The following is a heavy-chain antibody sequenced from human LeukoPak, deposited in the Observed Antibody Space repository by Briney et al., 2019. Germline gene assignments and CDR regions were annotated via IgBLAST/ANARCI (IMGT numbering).Heavy chain of an antibody. D-gene: IGHD3-10*01. V-gene: IGHV3-48*01. Sequence: GGSLRLSCAASGFTFSSYAMSWVRQAPGKGLEWVSYISSSSSTIYYADSVKGRFTVSRDNSKNTLYLQMNSLRAEDTAVYYCARYDGGSGPFDYWGQGTLVTASS. CDR3: ARYDGGSGPFDY. CDR2: ISSSSSTI. CDR1: GFTFSSYA. J-gene: IGHJ4*02.